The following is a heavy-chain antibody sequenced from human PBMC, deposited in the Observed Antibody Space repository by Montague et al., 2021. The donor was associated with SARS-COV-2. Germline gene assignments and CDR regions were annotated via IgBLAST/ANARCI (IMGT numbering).Heavy chain of an antibody. CDR2: INYTGST. Sequence: SETLSLTCTVSGGSISPYYWSWIRQPPGKGLEWIGDINYTGSTNYNSSLKSRLTISVDTSKNQFSLKVTSVTPADTAVYYCARGGWVLRGGDYCFDYWGQGTMVTVSS. V-gene: IGHV4-59*01. J-gene: IGHJ4*02. CDR1: GGSISPYY. D-gene: IGHD2-21*02. CDR3: ARGGWVLRGGDYCFDY.